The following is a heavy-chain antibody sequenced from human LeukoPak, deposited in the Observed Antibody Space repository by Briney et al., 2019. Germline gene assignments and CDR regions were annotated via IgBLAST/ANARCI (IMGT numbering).Heavy chain of an antibody. J-gene: IGHJ3*02. D-gene: IGHD5-24*01. Sequence: SETLSLTCTVSGGSISSSSYYWGWIRQPPGKGLEWIGSIYYSGSTYYNPSLKSRVSISVDTSKNQFSLNLTSVTAADAAVYYCARTRDGYMAHGFDIWGQGTMVTVSS. CDR2: IYYSGST. V-gene: IGHV4-39*07. CDR1: GGSISSSSYY. CDR3: ARTRDGYMAHGFDI.